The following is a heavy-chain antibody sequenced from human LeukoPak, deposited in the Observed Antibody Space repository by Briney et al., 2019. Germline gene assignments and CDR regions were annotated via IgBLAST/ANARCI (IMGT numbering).Heavy chain of an antibody. Sequence: GGSLRLSCAASGFTFSSYGMHWVRQAPGKGLEWVAVISYDGSNKYYADSVKGRFTISRDNSKNTLYLQMNSLRAEDTAVYYCVKDLRGGDPHGMDVWGQGTTVTVSS. CDR3: VKDLRGGDPHGMDV. J-gene: IGHJ6*02. CDR1: GFTFSSYG. CDR2: ISYDGSNK. D-gene: IGHD2-21*02. V-gene: IGHV3-30*18.